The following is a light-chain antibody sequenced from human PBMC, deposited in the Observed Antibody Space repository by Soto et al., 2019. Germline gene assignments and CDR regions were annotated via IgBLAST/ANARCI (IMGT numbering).Light chain of an antibody. V-gene: IGKV3-11*01. Sequence: EIVLTQSPATLSLSPGERATLSCRASQSVSSFLAWYQQKPGQAHRLLIYDASNRATGIPARFSGSGSGTDFTLTIRSLESEDFAVYYCKQRSNWPITFGQGTRLENK. CDR3: KQRSNWPIT. CDR2: DAS. CDR1: QSVSSF. J-gene: IGKJ5*01.